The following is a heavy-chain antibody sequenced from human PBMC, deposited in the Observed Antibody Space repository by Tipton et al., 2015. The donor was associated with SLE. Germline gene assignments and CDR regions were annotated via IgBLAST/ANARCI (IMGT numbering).Heavy chain of an antibody. J-gene: IGHJ4*02. CDR1: GHSVKSRY. CDR2: RFHDGNS. V-gene: IGHV4-59*02. Sequence: TLSLTCTVSGHSVKSRYWMWVRQPAGRGREWLAYRFHDGNSNYNPSLKTRLTMSVDTSRDQFSLRLTSATAAATAIYYCSRHPGASFDFWGQGILVTVSS. CDR3: SRHPGASFDF.